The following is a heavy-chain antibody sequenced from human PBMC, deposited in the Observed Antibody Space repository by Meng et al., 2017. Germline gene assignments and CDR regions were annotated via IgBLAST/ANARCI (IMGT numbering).Heavy chain of an antibody. D-gene: IGHD3-22*01. CDR1: GYTFASYA. Sequence: QVKLVQSGSELKKPRASWKVSCKASGYTFASYAMNWVRQAPGQGLEWMGWINTNTGNPTYAQGFTGRFVFSLDTSVSTAYLQISSLKAEDTAVYYCARAYDSSGYYPTVGIYWGQGTLVTVSS. V-gene: IGHV7-4-1*02. J-gene: IGHJ4*02. CDR3: ARAYDSSGYYPTVGIY. CDR2: INTNTGNP.